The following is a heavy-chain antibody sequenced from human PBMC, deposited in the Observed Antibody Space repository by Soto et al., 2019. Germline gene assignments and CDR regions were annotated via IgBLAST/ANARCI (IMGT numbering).Heavy chain of an antibody. Sequence: QVQLVQSGAEVKKPGASVKVSCKASGYTFTSYGISWVRQAPGQGLEWMGWISGYNGDTNYAQKLQGRVTMTTDTPTSTAYRERGSLRSDDTAVFYWARAPQLVAGVVFWFGGKGTLVPVSS. J-gene: IGHJ4*02. CDR2: ISGYNGDT. D-gene: IGHD3-3*01. V-gene: IGHV1-18*04. CDR3: ARAPQLVAGVVFWF. CDR1: GYTFTSYG.